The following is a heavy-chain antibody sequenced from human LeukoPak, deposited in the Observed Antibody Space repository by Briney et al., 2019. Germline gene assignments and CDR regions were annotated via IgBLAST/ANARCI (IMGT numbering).Heavy chain of an antibody. CDR2: IIPIFGTA. D-gene: IGHD2-15*01. Sequence: SVKVSCKASGGTFSSYAISWVRQAPGQGLEWMGGIIPIFGTANYAQKFQGRVTITTDESTSTAYMELSSLRSEDTAVYYCASHPPYCSDGSCYSGMDVWGKGTTVTVSS. CDR1: GGTFSSYA. V-gene: IGHV1-69*05. CDR3: ASHPPYCSDGSCYSGMDV. J-gene: IGHJ6*04.